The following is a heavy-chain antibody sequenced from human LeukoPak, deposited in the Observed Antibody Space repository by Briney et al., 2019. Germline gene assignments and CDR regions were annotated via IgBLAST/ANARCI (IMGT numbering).Heavy chain of an antibody. CDR1: GGSISSYY. D-gene: IGHD6-13*01. CDR2: IYYNGST. V-gene: IGHV4-59*01. CDR3: ARVGGGSSWYPGAPFSY. Sequence: SETLSLTCTVSGGSISSYYWSWIRQPPGKGLELIGYIYYNGSTNYNPSLNSRVTISVDTSKNQFSLKLSSVTAADTAVYYCARVGGGSSWYPGAPFSYWGQGTLVTVSS. J-gene: IGHJ4*02.